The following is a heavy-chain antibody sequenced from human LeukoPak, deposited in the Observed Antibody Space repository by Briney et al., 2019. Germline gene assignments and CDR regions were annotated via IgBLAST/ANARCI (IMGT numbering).Heavy chain of an antibody. CDR3: ARTLPYSSGWPFDY. D-gene: IGHD6-19*01. J-gene: IGHJ4*02. Sequence: ASVKVSCKASGYTFTSYAMHWVRQAPGQRLEWMGWINAGNGNTKYSQEFQGRVTITRDTSASTAYMELSSLRSEAMAVYYCARTLPYSSGWPFDYWGQGTLVTVSS. CDR1: GYTFTSYA. CDR2: INAGNGNT. V-gene: IGHV1-3*03.